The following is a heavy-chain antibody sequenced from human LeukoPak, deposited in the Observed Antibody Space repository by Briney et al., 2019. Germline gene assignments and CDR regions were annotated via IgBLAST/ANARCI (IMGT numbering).Heavy chain of an antibody. J-gene: IGHJ3*02. Sequence: GGSLRLSCAASGFTFSSYSMSWVRQAPGKGLEWVSAISGSGGSTYYADSVKGRFTISRDNSKNTLYLQMNSLRAEDTAVYYCAKSLVDYGDLDAFDIWGQGTMVTVSS. CDR1: GFTFSSYS. D-gene: IGHD4-17*01. V-gene: IGHV3-23*01. CDR2: ISGSGGST. CDR3: AKSLVDYGDLDAFDI.